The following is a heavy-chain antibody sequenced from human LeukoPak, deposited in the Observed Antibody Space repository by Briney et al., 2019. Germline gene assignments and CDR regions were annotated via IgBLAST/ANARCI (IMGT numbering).Heavy chain of an antibody. D-gene: IGHD3-10*01. J-gene: IGHJ6*03. CDR2: INTNTGNP. CDR3: ARGHLMGYYYYYMDV. V-gene: IGHV7-4-1*02. CDR1: GYAFTSYA. Sequence: ASVKVSCKASGYAFTSYAMNWVRQAPGQGLEWMGWINTNTGNPTYAQGFTGRFVFSLDTSVSTAYLQISSLKAEDTVVYYCARGHLMGYYYYYMDVWGKGTTVTVSS.